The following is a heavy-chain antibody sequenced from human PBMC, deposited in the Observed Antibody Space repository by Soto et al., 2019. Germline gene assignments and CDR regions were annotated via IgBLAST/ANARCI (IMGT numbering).Heavy chain of an antibody. J-gene: IGHJ3*02. D-gene: IGHD3-9*01. CDR1: GFTFSSYG. CDR2: IWYDGSNK. CDR3: ARDYDILTGYSWRDAFDI. Sequence: GESLKISCAASGFTFSSYGMHWVRQAPGKGLEWVAVIWYDGSNKYYADSVKGRFTISRDNSKNTLYLQMNSLRAEDTAVYYCARDYDILTGYSWRDAFDIWGQGTMVTVSS. V-gene: IGHV3-33*01.